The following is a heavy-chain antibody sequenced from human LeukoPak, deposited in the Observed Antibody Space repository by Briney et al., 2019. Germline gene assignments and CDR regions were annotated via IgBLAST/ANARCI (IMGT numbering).Heavy chain of an antibody. CDR2: INSDGYST. J-gene: IGHJ4*02. CDR1: GFTFSRYW. V-gene: IGHV3-74*01. Sequence: QPGGSLRLSCAASGFTFSRYWMHWVRQAPGKGLVWVSRINSDGYSTTYADFVKGRFTISGDNSKDTLFLQMNSLRAEDKAAYYCAKASRQGAVASPLDYWGQGTLVTVSS. CDR3: AKASRQGAVASPLDY. D-gene: IGHD6-19*01.